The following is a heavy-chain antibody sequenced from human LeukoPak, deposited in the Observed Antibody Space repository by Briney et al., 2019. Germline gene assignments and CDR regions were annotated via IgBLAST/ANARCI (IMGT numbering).Heavy chain of an antibody. CDR1: GGSISSSSYY. V-gene: IGHV4-39*01. J-gene: IGHJ3*02. D-gene: IGHD6-13*01. Sequence: SETLSLTCTVSGGSISSSSYYWGWIRQPPGKGLEWIGSIYYSGSTYYNPSLKSRVTISVDTSKNQFSLKLSSVTAADTAVYYCARHMGPYSSSWYAAFDIWGQGTMVTVSS. CDR2: IYYSGST. CDR3: ARHMGPYSSSWYAAFDI.